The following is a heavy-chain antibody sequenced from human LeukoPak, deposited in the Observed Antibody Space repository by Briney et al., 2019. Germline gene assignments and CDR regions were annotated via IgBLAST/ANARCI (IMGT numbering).Heavy chain of an antibody. D-gene: IGHD3-22*01. V-gene: IGHV4-34*01. CDR3: ARDHRAYYYDSSGYYEI. J-gene: IGHJ4*02. CDR2: INHSGST. Sequence: SETLSLTCAVYGGSFSGYYWSWIRQPPGKGLEWIGEINHSGSTNYNPSLKSRVTMSVDTSKNQFSLKLSSVTAADTAVYYCARDHRAYYYDSSGYYEIWGQGTLVTVSS. CDR1: GGSFSGYY.